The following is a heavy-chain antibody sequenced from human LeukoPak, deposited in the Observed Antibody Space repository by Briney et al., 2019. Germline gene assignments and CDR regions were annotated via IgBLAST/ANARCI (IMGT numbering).Heavy chain of an antibody. V-gene: IGHV1-3*01. CDR3: ARAFPTIVVVPAAIGI. Sequence: ASVKVSCKASGYTLTSYAMHWVRQAPGQRLEWMGWINAGNGNTKYSQKFQGRVTITRDKSASTAYMELSSLRSEDTAVYYCARAFPTIVVVPAAIGIWGQGTLVTVSS. CDR2: INAGNGNT. CDR1: GYTLTSYA. J-gene: IGHJ4*02. D-gene: IGHD2-2*01.